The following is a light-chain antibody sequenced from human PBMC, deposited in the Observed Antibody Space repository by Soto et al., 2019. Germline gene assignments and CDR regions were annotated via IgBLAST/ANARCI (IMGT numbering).Light chain of an antibody. J-gene: IGKJ2*01. CDR2: VAS. Sequence: ETVLTQSPGTLSLSPGDRATLSCRASQRVSSNALVWFQQKPGQAPRLLIYVASTRATGIPDRFSGSGSGTDFTLTISRLETEDFAVYYCHQHGSVPYTFGQGTKLEIK. CDR1: QRVSSNA. V-gene: IGKV3-20*01. CDR3: HQHGSVPYT.